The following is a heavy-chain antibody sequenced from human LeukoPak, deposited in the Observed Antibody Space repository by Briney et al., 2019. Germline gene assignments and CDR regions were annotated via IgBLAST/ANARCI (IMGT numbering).Heavy chain of an antibody. J-gene: IGHJ4*02. D-gene: IGHD4-23*01. CDR1: GDSISSSNW. V-gene: IGHV4-4*02. CDR3: ARNGGNSDFDY. CDR2: IYHSGSN. Sequence: PSETLSLTCAVSGDSISSSNWWTWVRQPPGKGLEGIGEIYHSGSNNYNPSLKSRVTISVDKSNSQFSLKLTSVTAADTAVYYCARNGGNSDFDYWGQGTLVTVSS.